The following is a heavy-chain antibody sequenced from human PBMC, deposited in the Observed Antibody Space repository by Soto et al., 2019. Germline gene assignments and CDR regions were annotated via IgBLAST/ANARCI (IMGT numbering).Heavy chain of an antibody. J-gene: IGHJ5*02. V-gene: IGHV4-59*01. Sequence: SETLSLTFTVSGGSIRSYYWSWIRQSPGKGLEWIGYIYYSGSTNYNPSLKSRVTISVDTSKNQFSLKLSSVTAADPAVYYCAREFSGTGFDPWGQGTLVTVS. D-gene: IGHD5-12*01. CDR3: AREFSGTGFDP. CDR1: GGSIRSYY. CDR2: IYYSGST.